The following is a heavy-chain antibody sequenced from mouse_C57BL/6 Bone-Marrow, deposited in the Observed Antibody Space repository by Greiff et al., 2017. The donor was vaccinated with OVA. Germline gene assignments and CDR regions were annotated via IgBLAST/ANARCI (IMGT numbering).Heavy chain of an antibody. CDR3: ARDDYGSSTDAMDY. V-gene: IGHV5-16*01. J-gene: IGHJ4*01. Sequence: EVQVVESEGGLVQPGSSMKLSCTASGFTFSDYYMAWVRQVPEKGLEWVANINYDGSSTYYLDSLKSRFIISRDNAKNILYLQMSSLKSEDTATYYCARDDYGSSTDAMDYWGQGTSVTVSS. D-gene: IGHD1-1*01. CDR2: INYDGSST. CDR1: GFTFSDYY.